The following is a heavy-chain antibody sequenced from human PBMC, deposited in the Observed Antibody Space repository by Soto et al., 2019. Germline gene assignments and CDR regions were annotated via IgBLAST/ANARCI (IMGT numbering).Heavy chain of an antibody. J-gene: IGHJ4*02. D-gene: IGHD3-3*02. Sequence: EVQLVESGGGLVQPGGSLRLSCAASGFTFSSYWMSWVRQAPGKGLEWVANIKQDGSEKYYVDSVKGRFTISRDNAKNSLYLQMNSLRAEDTAVYYCARDRHFFGMTTIDYSGQGTLVTVSS. CDR1: GFTFSSYW. CDR2: IKQDGSEK. V-gene: IGHV3-7*01. CDR3: ARDRHFFGMTTIDY.